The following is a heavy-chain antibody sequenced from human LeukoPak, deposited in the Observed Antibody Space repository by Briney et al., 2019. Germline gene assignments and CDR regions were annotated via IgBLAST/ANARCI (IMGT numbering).Heavy chain of an antibody. CDR2: IIPIFGTA. J-gene: IGHJ5*02. CDR3: TGRYCSSTSCQGWFDP. V-gene: IGHV1-69*13. CDR1: GGTFSSYA. D-gene: IGHD2-2*01. Sequence: SVKVSCKASGGTFSSYAISWVRQAPGQGLEWMGGIIPIFGTANYAQKFQGRVTITADESTSRAYMELSSLRSEDTAVYYCTGRYCSSTSCQGWFDPWGQGTLVTVSS.